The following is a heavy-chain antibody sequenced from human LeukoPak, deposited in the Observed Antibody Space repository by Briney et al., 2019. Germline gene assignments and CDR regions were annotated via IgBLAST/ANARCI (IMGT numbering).Heavy chain of an antibody. CDR2: SDPKSGAT. D-gene: IGHD3-10*01. CDR3: ARGNFYDNKGYSPELRY. Sequence: GSVKVSCQSSGYTFTSYYIHSLRQAPGQRGAWMGWSDPKSGATKYEHFQGRVTMTRDTSISTAYMELSRLTSDDTAVYYCARGNFYDNKGYSPELRYWGQGTLVTVSS. V-gene: IGHV1-2*02. CDR1: GYTFTSYY. J-gene: IGHJ4*02.